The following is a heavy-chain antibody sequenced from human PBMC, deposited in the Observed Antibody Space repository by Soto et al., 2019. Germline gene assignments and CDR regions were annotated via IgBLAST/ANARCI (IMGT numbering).Heavy chain of an antibody. CDR3: ARLPRDCNKTSCYYADL. D-gene: IGHD2-2*01. J-gene: IGHJ5*02. V-gene: IGHV5-51*01. CDR1: GYDFNTNW. CDR2: MYPGDSDT. Sequence: GESLKISCRGSGYDFNTNWFGWVRQLPGKGPEWVGIMYPGDSDTRYNPSLQGHVTLSADVTVSTAFLQWRSLKTSDTGMYFCARLPRDCNKTSCYYADLWGHGTQVTVS.